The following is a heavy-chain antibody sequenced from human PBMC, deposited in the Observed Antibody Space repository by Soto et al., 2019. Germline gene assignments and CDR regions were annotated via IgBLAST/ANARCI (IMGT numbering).Heavy chain of an antibody. CDR3: ARLTYCTTASCIFDF. V-gene: IGHV4-39*01. J-gene: IGHJ4*02. CDR1: GGSISSSDYY. CDR2: IYYSGRT. Sequence: SETLSLTCTVSGGSISSSDYYWGWIRQPPGKGLEWIGSIYYSGRTYYSSSLKSRVTLSVDTSKNQFSLKLTSVTAADAALYYCARLTYCTTASCIFDFWGQGTLVTVSS. D-gene: IGHD2-2*01.